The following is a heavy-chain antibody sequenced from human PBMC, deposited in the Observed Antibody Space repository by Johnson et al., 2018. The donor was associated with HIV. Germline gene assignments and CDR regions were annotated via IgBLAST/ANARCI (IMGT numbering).Heavy chain of an antibody. V-gene: IGHV3-66*02. CDR2: SGSGGST. CDR3: ARGRWLRDAFDI. CDR1: GFIVSTNY. D-gene: IGHD3-22*01. Sequence: VQLVESGGTLVQPGGSLRLSCVASGFIVSTNYMNWVRQAPGKGLEWVSAISGSGGSTYYADSVKGRFTISRDNSKNTLYLQMNSLRTEDTAVYYCARGRWLRDAFDIWGQGTMVTVSS. J-gene: IGHJ3*02.